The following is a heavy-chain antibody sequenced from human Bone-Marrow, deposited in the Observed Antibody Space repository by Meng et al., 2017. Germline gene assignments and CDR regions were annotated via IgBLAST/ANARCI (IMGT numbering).Heavy chain of an antibody. J-gene: IGHJ6*02. D-gene: IGHD3-22*01. CDR1: GFTFSSYA. CDR2: ISYDGSNK. Sequence: GESLKISCAASGFTFSSYAMHWVRQAPGKGLEWVAVISYDGSNKYYADSVKCRFTISRDNSKNTLYLQMNSLRAEDKAEDYCARPFYDSRGGPYSYYYGMDVWGQGTTVTVSS. CDR3: ARPFYDSRGGPYSYYYGMDV. V-gene: IGHV3-30*01.